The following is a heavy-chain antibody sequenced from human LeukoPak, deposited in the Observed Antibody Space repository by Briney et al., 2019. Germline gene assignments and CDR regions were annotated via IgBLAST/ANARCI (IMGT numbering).Heavy chain of an antibody. CDR3: ASSGYPEDAFDI. V-gene: IGHV4-59*11. J-gene: IGHJ3*02. CDR1: GGSISSHH. CDR2: IYYSGST. Sequence: PSETLSLTCTVSGGSISSHHWSWIRQPPGKGLEWIGYIYYSGSTNYTPSLKSRVTISVDTSKNQFSLKLSSVTAADTAVYYCASSGYPEDAFDIWGQGTMVTVSS. D-gene: IGHD3-22*01.